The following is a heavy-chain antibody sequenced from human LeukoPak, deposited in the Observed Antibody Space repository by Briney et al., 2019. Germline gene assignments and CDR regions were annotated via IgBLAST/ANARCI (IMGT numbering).Heavy chain of an antibody. CDR1: GGSISSYY. J-gene: IGHJ3*02. CDR3: ARGDTTRAFDI. Sequence: PSETLSLTCTVSGGSISSYYWSWIRQPPGKGLEWIGYLYHSGINYYNPSLKSRVTISVDTSKNQFSLKLSSVTAADTAVYYCARGDTTRAFDIWGQGTMVTVSS. D-gene: IGHD1-1*01. CDR2: LYHSGIN. V-gene: IGHV4-59*12.